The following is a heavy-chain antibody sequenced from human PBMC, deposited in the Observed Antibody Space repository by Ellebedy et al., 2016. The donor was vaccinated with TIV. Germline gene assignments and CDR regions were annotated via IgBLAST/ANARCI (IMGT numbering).Heavy chain of an antibody. D-gene: IGHD5-18*01. CDR3: AASGYSYGPSYYYMDV. CDR2: INHSGST. Sequence: SETLSLTXAVYGGSFSGYYWSWIRQPPGKGLEWIGEINHSGSTNYNPSLKSRVTISVDTSKNQFSLKLSSVTAADTAVYYCAASGYSYGPSYYYMDVWGKGTTVTVSS. V-gene: IGHV4-34*01. CDR1: GGSFSGYY. J-gene: IGHJ6*03.